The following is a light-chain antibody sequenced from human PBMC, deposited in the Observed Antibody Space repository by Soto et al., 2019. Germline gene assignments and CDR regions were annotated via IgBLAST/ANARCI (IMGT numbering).Light chain of an antibody. V-gene: IGKV1-39*01. Sequence: DIQMTQSPSSLSASVGDRVTITCRASQGITTHINWFQQKAGKAPNLLIAAASSLQSGVPSRFSGSGSGRDFTLTITSLQPEDSATYYCQQSDTTPLTFGGGTKVEI. CDR1: QGITTH. CDR2: AAS. J-gene: IGKJ4*01. CDR3: QQSDTTPLT.